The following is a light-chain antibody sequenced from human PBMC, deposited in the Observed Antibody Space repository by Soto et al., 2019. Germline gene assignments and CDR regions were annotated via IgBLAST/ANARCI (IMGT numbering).Light chain of an antibody. CDR1: QTVRSSF. CDR2: GAS. CDR3: QHYGRSSWT. Sequence: ELTQSPATLSLSPGERVTLSCRASQTVRSSFVAWYQQKPGQAPRLLIYGASTRATGIPDRFSGSGSGTDFTRTISSLQPEDLAVYYCQHYGRSSWTFGQGTKVAIK. V-gene: IGKV3-20*01. J-gene: IGKJ1*01.